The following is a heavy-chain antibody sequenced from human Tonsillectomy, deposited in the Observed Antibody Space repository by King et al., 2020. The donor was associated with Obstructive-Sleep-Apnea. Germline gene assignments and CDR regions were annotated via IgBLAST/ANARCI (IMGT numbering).Heavy chain of an antibody. V-gene: IGHV3-9*01. D-gene: IGHD6-13*01. Sequence: VQLVESGGGLVQPGTSLRLSCAASGFTFDDYAMHWVRQAPGKGLEWVSGITLNSARVGYADSVKGRFTISRDNAKNSLYLQMNSLRAEDTALYHCTKDIVAAAGDAFDIWGQGTMVTVSS. CDR2: ITLNSARV. J-gene: IGHJ3*02. CDR3: TKDIVAAAGDAFDI. CDR1: GFTFDDYA.